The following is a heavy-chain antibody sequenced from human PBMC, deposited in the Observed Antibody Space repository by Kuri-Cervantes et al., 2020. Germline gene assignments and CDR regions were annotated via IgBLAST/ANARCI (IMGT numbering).Heavy chain of an antibody. CDR2: IYYSGST. CDR3: AGDSGWYGAVGFSEK. CDR1: GGSISSGGYY. J-gene: IGHJ4*02. D-gene: IGHD6-19*01. Sequence: SETLSLTCTVSGGSISSGGYYWSWIRQHPGKGLEWIGYIYYSGSTYYNPSLKSRVTISVDTSKNQISLKLTSVTAADTAVYYCAGDSGWYGAVGFSEKWGQGTLVTVSS. V-gene: IGHV4-31*03.